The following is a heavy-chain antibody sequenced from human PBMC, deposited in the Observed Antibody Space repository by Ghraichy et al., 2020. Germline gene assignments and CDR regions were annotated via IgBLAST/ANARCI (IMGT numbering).Heavy chain of an antibody. Sequence: SETLSLTCTVSGGSISSYYWSWIRQPPGKGLEWIGYIYYSGSTNYNPSLKSRVTISVDTSKNQFSLKLSSVTAADTAVYYCARHLGGSSWFDYWGQGTLVTVSS. V-gene: IGHV4-59*08. CDR1: GGSISSYY. CDR3: ARHLGGSSWFDY. D-gene: IGHD6-13*01. J-gene: IGHJ5*01. CDR2: IYYSGST.